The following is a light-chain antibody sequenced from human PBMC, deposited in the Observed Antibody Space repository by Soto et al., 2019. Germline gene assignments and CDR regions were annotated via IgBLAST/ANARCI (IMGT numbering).Light chain of an antibody. J-gene: IGLJ1*01. CDR2: EVS. Sequence: QSALTQPASVSGSPGQSITISCTGTSSDVGAYKYVSWYQQHPGKAPKLMIYEVSNRPSGVSNRFSGSKSGNTASVTISGLQAEDEADYYCSSDAGDHNYVFGTGTKVTVL. CDR3: SSDAGDHNYV. CDR1: SSDVGAYKY. V-gene: IGLV2-14*01.